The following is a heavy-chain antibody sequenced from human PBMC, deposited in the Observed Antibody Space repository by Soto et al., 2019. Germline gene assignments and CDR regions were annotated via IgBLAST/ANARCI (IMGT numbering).Heavy chain of an antibody. Sequence: QVQLVESGGGVVQPGRSLSLSCVASGFTFTDFCMHWVRQAPGKGLEWVAGIGYDGTNSNYEDSVKGRFTISRDNSKNTLSLQMKGLRAEDTATYYCAREKNAKVYVGKDFDYWGQGALVTVSS. CDR2: IGYDGTNS. V-gene: IGHV3-33*01. D-gene: IGHD3-16*01. J-gene: IGHJ4*02. CDR1: GFTFTDFC. CDR3: AREKNAKVYVGKDFDY.